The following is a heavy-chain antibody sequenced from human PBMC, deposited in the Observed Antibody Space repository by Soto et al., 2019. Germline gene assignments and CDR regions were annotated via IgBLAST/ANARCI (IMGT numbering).Heavy chain of an antibody. D-gene: IGHD3-10*01. Sequence: SVKVSCKSSGYTFIGYYIHWVRQAPGQGLEWMGWINPNSGGTNYAQRFQGWVTMTRDRSISTAYMELSRLKSDDTAVYYCARVGGGLASLGYYGMDVWGQGTTVTVSS. CDR3: ARVGGGLASLGYYGMDV. J-gene: IGHJ6*02. CDR2: INPNSGGT. CDR1: GYTFIGYY. V-gene: IGHV1-2*04.